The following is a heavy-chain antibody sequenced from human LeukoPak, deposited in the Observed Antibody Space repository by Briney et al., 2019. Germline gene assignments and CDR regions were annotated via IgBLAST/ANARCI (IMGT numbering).Heavy chain of an antibody. Sequence: PGGSLRLSCAASGFTVSSNYMSWVRQALGKGLEWVSVIYSGGSTYYADSVKGRFTISRDNSKNTLYLQMNSLRAEDTAVYYCAREVPYYGMDVWGQGTTVTVSS. CDR1: GFTVSSNY. V-gene: IGHV3-53*01. CDR3: AREVPYYGMDV. J-gene: IGHJ6*02. CDR2: IYSGGST.